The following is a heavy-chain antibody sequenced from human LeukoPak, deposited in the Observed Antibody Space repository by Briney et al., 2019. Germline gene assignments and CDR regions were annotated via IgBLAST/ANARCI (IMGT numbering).Heavy chain of an antibody. CDR1: GYTFTSYG. D-gene: IGHD3-22*01. CDR3: ARAVPTSWGVVITTQGAFDI. J-gene: IGHJ3*02. V-gene: IGHV1-18*01. CDR2: ISAYNGNT. Sequence: GASVKVSCKASGYTFTSYGISWVRQAPGQGLEWMGWISAYNGNTNYAQKRQARSTTKTDRSTSTAYKALRSLRSDDTSGYYCARAVPTSWGVVITTQGAFDIWGQGTMVTVSS.